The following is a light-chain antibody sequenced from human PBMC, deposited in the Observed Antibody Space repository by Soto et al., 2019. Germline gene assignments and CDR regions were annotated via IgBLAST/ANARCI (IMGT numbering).Light chain of an antibody. J-gene: IGLJ2*01. CDR1: SSDVGGYNY. CDR2: EVS. Sequence: QSVLTQPASVSGSPGQSITISCTGTSSDVGGYNYVSWYQHHPGKAPKLMIYEVSNRPSGVSNRFSGSKSGNTASLTISGLQAEDEADYYCSSYTSSITPVVFGGETKLTVL. CDR3: SSYTSSITPVV. V-gene: IGLV2-14*01.